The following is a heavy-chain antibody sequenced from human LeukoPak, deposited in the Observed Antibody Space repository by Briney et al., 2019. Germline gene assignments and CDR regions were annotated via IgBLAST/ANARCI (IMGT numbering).Heavy chain of an antibody. CDR1: GFTFSSYS. D-gene: IGHD3-9*01. Sequence: GGSLRLSCAASGFTFSSYSMNWVRQAPGKGLEWVSYISSSSSSIYYADSVKGRFTISRDNAKNSLYLQMNGLRAEDTAVYYCAGKDSDTTGYFDLDFWGQGTLVTVSS. J-gene: IGHJ4*02. CDR2: ISSSSSSI. V-gene: IGHV3-48*04. CDR3: AGKDSDTTGYFDLDF.